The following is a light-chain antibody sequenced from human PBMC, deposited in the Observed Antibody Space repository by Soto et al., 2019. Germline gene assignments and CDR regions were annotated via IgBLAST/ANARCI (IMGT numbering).Light chain of an antibody. Sequence: IQMTQSPSTLSASAGDRFTITCLASQSISSYLNWYQQKPGKAPKLLIYAASSLQSGVPSRFSGSGSGTDFTLTISSLQPEDFATYYCLQDYNYPRTFGQGTKVDIK. CDR1: QSISSY. CDR3: LQDYNYPRT. V-gene: IGKV1-6*01. CDR2: AAS. J-gene: IGKJ1*01.